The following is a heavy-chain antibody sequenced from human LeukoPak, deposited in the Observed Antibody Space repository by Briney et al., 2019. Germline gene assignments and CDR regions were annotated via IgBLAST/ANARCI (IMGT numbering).Heavy chain of an antibody. CDR3: AHRVPYGSGRYGYFDY. CDR1: GFSLSTRAVG. J-gene: IGHJ4*02. D-gene: IGHD3-10*01. CDR2: IYLDDDK. V-gene: IGHV2-5*02. Sequence: SGPTLVKPTQTLTLTCTFSGFSLSTRAVGVGWIRQPPGKALEWLAIIYLDDDKRYSPSLKSRLTITKDTSKNQVVLTMTNMDPVDTATYFCAHRVPYGSGRYGYFDYWGQGTLVTVSS.